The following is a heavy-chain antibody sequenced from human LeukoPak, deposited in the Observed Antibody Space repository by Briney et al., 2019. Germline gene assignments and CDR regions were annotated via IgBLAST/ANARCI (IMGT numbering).Heavy chain of an antibody. CDR1: GYTFTGYY. CDR3: ARVGATGTRSPFDD. D-gene: IGHD1-1*01. Sequence: ASVTVSCKASGYTFTGYYIHWVRQAPGQGLEWLGWINPNSGGTNYAQKFQGRVTMTRDTSISTAYMELSRLRSDDTAVYYCARVGATGTRSPFDDWGQGTLVTVSS. J-gene: IGHJ4*02. CDR2: INPNSGGT. V-gene: IGHV1-2*02.